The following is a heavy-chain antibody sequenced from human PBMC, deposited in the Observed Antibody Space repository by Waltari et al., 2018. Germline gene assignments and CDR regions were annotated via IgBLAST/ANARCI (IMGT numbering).Heavy chain of an antibody. D-gene: IGHD5-12*01. CDR2: SAHKPDNYVQ. CDR1: GIIFSDHY. CDR3: ARVGYSSGSEDY. V-gene: IGHV3-72*01. Sequence: EVQLVESGGGLVQPGGSLRLACAASGIIFSDHYMDWVRQAPGKGLGWGSRSAHKPDNYVQSYAASVQGRFTLSRDDSKNSLYLQMNRLETEDTALYYCARVGYSSGSEDYWGQGTLVTVSS. J-gene: IGHJ4*02.